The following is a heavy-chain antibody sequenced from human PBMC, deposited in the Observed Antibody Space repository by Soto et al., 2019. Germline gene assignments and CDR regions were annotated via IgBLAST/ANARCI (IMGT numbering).Heavy chain of an antibody. V-gene: IGHV3-43*01. CDR3: GKDGAVSDYTYLDY. CDR2: ISWDGRST. J-gene: IGHJ4*02. CDR1: GFTFDDYS. D-gene: IGHD4-17*01. Sequence: EVQLVESGGVVVQPGGSLRLSCAASGFTFDDYSMHWVRQAPGKGLEWVSLISWDGRSTYYADSVKGRFTISRDNRKNSLYLQMNSLTTEDTAFYYCGKDGAVSDYTYLDYWGQGALVTVSS.